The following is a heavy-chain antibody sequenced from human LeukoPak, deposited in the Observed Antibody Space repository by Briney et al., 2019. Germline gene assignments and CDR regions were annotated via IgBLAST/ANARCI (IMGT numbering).Heavy chain of an antibody. J-gene: IGHJ4*02. V-gene: IGHV3-53*01. Sequence: GGSLRLSCAASGFTVSSNYMSWVRQAPGKGLEWVSVIHSGGSTYYADSVKGRFTISRDNSKNTLYLQMNSLRAEDTAVYYCARGRRDGYNPRGYYFDYWGQGTLVTVSS. D-gene: IGHD5-24*01. CDR2: IHSGGST. CDR1: GFTVSSNY. CDR3: ARGRRDGYNPRGYYFDY.